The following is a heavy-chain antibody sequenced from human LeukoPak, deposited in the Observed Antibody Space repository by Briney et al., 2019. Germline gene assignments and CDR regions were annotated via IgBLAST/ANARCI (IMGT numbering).Heavy chain of an antibody. J-gene: IGHJ4*02. CDR1: GYSISSGYY. Sequence: PSETLSLTCTVSGYSISSGYYWGWIRQPPGKGLEWIGSIYHSGSTYYNPSLKSRVTISVDTSKNQFSLKLSSVTAADTAVYYCGGLSSYHDYWGQGTLVTVSS. D-gene: IGHD3-16*02. CDR2: IYHSGST. V-gene: IGHV4-38-2*02. CDR3: GGLSSYHDY.